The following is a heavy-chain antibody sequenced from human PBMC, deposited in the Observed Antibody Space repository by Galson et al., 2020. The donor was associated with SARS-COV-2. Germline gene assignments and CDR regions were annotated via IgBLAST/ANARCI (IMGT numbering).Heavy chain of an antibody. V-gene: IGHV3-23*01. CDR3: GQYGQYMKDV. CDR2: IGGRCDHI. CDR1: GYTFSDYA. D-gene: IGHD1-1*01. Sequence: GGSLRLSCTASGYTFSDYAIKWVRQAPGKGLEWVAVIGGRCDHIHYADSVMGRFSISRDNSKNMAYLQMDSLRAEDTAVYYCGQYGQYMKDVWGQGTLVTVSS. J-gene: IGHJ4*02.